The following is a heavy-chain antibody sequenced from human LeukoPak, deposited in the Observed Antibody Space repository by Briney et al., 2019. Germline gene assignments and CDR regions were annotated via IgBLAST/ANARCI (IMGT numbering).Heavy chain of an antibody. J-gene: IGHJ6*02. Sequence: PSETLSLTCTVSGGSISSYYWSWIRQPPGKGLEWIGYIYYSGSTNYNPSLKSRVTISVDTSKNQFSLKLSSVTAADTAVYYCARHSSWFYLQLYYYYGMDVWGQGTTVTVFS. V-gene: IGHV4-59*08. D-gene: IGHD6-13*01. CDR1: GGSISSYY. CDR2: IYYSGST. CDR3: ARHSSWFYLQLYYYYGMDV.